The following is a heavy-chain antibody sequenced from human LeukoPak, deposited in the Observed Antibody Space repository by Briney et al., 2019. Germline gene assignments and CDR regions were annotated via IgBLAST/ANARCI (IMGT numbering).Heavy chain of an antibody. J-gene: IGHJ3*02. V-gene: IGHV3-21*01. CDR1: GFTFSSYS. CDR2: ISRSSGNL. D-gene: IGHD5-12*01. CDR3: ARGTWTAFDI. Sequence: GGSLRLSCAASGFTFSSYSMSWVRQAPGKGLEWVSSISRSSGNLYYADSVKGRFTISRDNAKNSLYLQMNSLRAEDTAVYYCARGTWTAFDIWGQGTMVTVSS.